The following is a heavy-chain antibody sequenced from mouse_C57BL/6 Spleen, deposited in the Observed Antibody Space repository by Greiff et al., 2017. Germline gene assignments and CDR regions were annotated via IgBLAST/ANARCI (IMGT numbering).Heavy chain of an antibody. CDR3: ARTTSYYAMDY. CDR1: GYTFTSYW. CDR2: IDPSDSYT. Sequence: QVQLQQPGAELVMPGASVKLSCTASGYTFTSYWMHWVKQRPGQGLEWIGEIDPSDSYTNYNQKFKGKSTLTVDKSSSTAYMQLSSLTSEDSAVYYCARTTSYYAMDYWGQGTSVTVSS. J-gene: IGHJ4*01. V-gene: IGHV1-69*01. D-gene: IGHD2-12*01.